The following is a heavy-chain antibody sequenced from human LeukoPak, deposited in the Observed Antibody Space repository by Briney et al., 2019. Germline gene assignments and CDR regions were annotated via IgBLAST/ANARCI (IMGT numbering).Heavy chain of an antibody. Sequence: PGGSLRLSCEASGYSFSDHGMTWVRQTPGKGLQWVSTINGLGDNPSYAETAKGRFTVYRDNSKNTVYLQRNRLRAEDTAIYYCAKVPICYGCYFDYWGPGIPVTVSS. CDR1: GYSFSDHG. V-gene: IGHV3-23*01. D-gene: IGHD3-10*02. CDR2: INGLGDNP. CDR3: AKVPICYGCYFDY. J-gene: IGHJ4*02.